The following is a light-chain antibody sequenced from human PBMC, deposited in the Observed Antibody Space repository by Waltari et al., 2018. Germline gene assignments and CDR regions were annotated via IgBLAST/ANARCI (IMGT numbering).Light chain of an antibody. V-gene: IGKV3-20*01. Sequence: VLTQSLGTLSLSTGERATLSCRASLRLTKRYLAWYQQKPGQAPRLLIYGASSRAASIPDRFTSSGSGTDYTLTISRLEPEDFSVYYCQQYGSSVMYTFGQGTRLEI. J-gene: IGKJ2*01. CDR1: LRLTKRY. CDR3: QQYGSSVMYT. CDR2: GAS.